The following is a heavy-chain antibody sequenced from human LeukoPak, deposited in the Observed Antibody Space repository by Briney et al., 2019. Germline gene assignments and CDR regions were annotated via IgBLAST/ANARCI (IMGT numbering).Heavy chain of an antibody. D-gene: IGHD6-19*01. CDR1: GFTFSSYA. Sequence: PGGSLRLSCAASGFTFSSYAMTWVRQDPGKGLEWVSDISGSGGSTYYADSVKGRFTIARDNSKNTLYLQMNSLRAEDTAVYYCAKDQYSSALYGMDVWGQGTTVTVSS. V-gene: IGHV3-23*01. CDR2: ISGSGGST. J-gene: IGHJ6*02. CDR3: AKDQYSSALYGMDV.